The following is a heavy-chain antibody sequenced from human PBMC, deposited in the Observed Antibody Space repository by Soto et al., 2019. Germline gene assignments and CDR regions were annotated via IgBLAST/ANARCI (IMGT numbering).Heavy chain of an antibody. CDR2: ISAYNGNT. D-gene: IGHD5-18*01. V-gene: IGHV1-18*01. CDR3: ATDVGYGLIDY. CDR1: GYTFTSYG. Sequence: QVQLVQSGAEVKKPGASVKVSCKASGYTFTSYGISWVRQAPGQGLEWMGWISAYNGNTNNAQKLQGRVTMTTNTSTSTADMELRSLRSDDTAVYYCATDVGYGLIDYWGQGTLVTVSS. J-gene: IGHJ4*02.